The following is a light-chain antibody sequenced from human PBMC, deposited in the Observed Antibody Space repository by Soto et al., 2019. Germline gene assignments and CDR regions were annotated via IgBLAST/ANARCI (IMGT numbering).Light chain of an antibody. CDR3: QQYNSYSGT. CDR1: QSISSW. CDR2: DAS. J-gene: IGKJ1*01. V-gene: IGKV1-5*01. Sequence: IQMTQSPSTLSASVGDRVTITCRASQSISSWLAWYQQKPGKAPKLLIYDASSLERGVPSRFSGSVSGTEFTLTISSLQPDDFATYYCQQYNSYSGTFGQGTKV.